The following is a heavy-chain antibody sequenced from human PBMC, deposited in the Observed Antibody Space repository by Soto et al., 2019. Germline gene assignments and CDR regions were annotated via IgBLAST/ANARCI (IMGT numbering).Heavy chain of an antibody. CDR1: GCTFSDYY. V-gene: IGHV3-11*05. Sequence: QVQLVESGGGLVKPGGSLRLSCAASGCTFSDYYMSWIRQAPGKGLEWVSYISSSSSYTNYADSVKGRFTISRDNAKNSLYLQMNSLRAEDTSLYYCARGEWFGEMWREGPLVTVSS. D-gene: IGHD3-10*01. CDR3: ARGEWFGEM. J-gene: IGHJ4*02. CDR2: ISSSSSYT.